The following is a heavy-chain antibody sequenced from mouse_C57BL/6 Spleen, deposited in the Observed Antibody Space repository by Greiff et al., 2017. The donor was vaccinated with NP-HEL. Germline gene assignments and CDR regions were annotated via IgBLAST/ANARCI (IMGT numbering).Heavy chain of an antibody. J-gene: IGHJ2*01. CDR2: IYPSDSET. CDR3: ARSEPPYYFDD. V-gene: IGHV1-61*01. Sequence: VQLQQPGAELVRPGSSVKLSCKASGYTFTSYWMDWVKQRPGQGLEWIGNIYPSDSETHYNQKFKDKATLTVDKSSSTAYMQLSSLTSEDSAVYYCARSEPPYYFDDWGQGTTLTVSS. CDR1: GYTFTSYW.